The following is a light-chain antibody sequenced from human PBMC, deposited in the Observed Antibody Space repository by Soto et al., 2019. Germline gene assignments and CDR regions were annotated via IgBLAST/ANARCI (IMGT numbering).Light chain of an antibody. J-gene: IGKJ2*01. CDR3: QQYNSYPYT. CDR1: QSISGW. Sequence: GDRVTITCRASQSISGWLAWYQQKAGKAPKLLIYKASTLESAVPSRFSGSGSATEFTLTISSLQPDDSATYYCQQYNSYPYTFGQGTKLEIK. CDR2: KAS. V-gene: IGKV1-5*03.